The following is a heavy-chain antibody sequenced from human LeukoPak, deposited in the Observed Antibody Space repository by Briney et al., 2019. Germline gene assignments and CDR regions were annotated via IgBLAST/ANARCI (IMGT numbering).Heavy chain of an antibody. D-gene: IGHD1-26*01. CDR2: ISYDGSNK. V-gene: IGHV3-30-3*01. J-gene: IGHJ4*02. Sequence: GRSLRLSCAASGFTFSSYAMHWGRQAPGKGLEWVAVISYDGSNKYYADSVKGRFTISRDNSKNTLYLQMNSLRAEDTAVYYCARDGVGATEGFDYWGQGTLVTVSS. CDR1: GFTFSSYA. CDR3: ARDGVGATEGFDY.